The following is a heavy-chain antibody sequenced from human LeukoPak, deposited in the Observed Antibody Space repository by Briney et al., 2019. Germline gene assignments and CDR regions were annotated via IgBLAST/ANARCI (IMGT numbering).Heavy chain of an antibody. Sequence: GGSLRLSCAASGFTFSSYAMHGVRQAPGKGLEWVAVISYDGSNKYYADSVKGRFTISRDNSKNTLYLQMNSLRAEDTAVYYCARDLYSYGYLDYWGQGTLVTVSS. CDR3: ARDLYSYGYLDY. CDR2: ISYDGSNK. CDR1: GFTFSSYA. D-gene: IGHD5-18*01. J-gene: IGHJ4*02. V-gene: IGHV3-30-3*01.